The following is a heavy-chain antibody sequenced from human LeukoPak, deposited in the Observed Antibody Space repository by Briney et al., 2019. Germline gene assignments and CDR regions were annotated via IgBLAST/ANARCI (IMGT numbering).Heavy chain of an antibody. CDR2: IYYSGST. CDR1: GFTFSSYE. CDR3: ACPGLDAIGKRKYCSGGSCYPYYFDY. D-gene: IGHD2-15*01. V-gene: IGHV4-59*05. J-gene: IGHJ4*02. Sequence: GSLRLSCAASGFTFSSYEMNWVRQAPGKWLEWIGSIYYSGSTYYNPSLKSRVTISVDTSKNQFSLKLSSVTAADTAVYYCACPGLDAIGKRKYCSGGSCYPYYFDYWGQGTLVTVSS.